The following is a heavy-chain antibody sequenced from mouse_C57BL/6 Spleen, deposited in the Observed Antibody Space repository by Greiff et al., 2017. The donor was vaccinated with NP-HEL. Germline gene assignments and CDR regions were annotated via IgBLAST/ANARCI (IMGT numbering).Heavy chain of an antibody. V-gene: IGHV1-7*01. Sequence: VQLQQSGAELAKPGASVKLSCKASGYTFTSYWMHWVKQRPGQGLEWIGYINPSSGYTKYNQKFKDKATLTADKSSSTAYMQLSSLTYEDSAVYYCARDYYGSVLYFDVWGTGTTVTVSS. CDR3: ARDYYGSVLYFDV. D-gene: IGHD1-1*01. CDR2: INPSSGYT. J-gene: IGHJ1*03. CDR1: GYTFTSYW.